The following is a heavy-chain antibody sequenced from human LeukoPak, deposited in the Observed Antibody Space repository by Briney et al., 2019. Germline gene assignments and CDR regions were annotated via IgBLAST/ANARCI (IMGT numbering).Heavy chain of an antibody. CDR2: NYHGDSDP. CDR1: GYSFTSYW. V-gene: IGHV5-51*01. CDR3: ARLGRGSSSWYKNYYYGMDV. Sequence: GESLKFSCKGSGYSFTSYWIGWVRQMPGKGLERRGMNYHGDSDPRYSPPFQGQVTISADKSISTAYLKWSSLKASDTAMYYCARLGRGSSSWYKNYYYGMDVWGQGTTVTVSS. J-gene: IGHJ6*02. D-gene: IGHD6-13*01.